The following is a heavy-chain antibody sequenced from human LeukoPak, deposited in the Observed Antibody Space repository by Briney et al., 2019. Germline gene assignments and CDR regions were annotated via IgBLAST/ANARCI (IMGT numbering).Heavy chain of an antibody. V-gene: IGHV4-39*07. J-gene: IGHJ6*03. CDR2: IYYSGST. CDR1: GGSISSSSYY. CDR3: ARGNGSGSYYNYYYYYMDV. Sequence: SETLSLTCTVSGGSISSSSYYWGWIRQPPGKGLEWIGSIYYSGSTYYNPSLKSRVTISVDTSKNQFSLKLSSVTAADTAVYYCARGNGSGSYYNYYYYYMDVWGKGTTVTISS. D-gene: IGHD3-10*01.